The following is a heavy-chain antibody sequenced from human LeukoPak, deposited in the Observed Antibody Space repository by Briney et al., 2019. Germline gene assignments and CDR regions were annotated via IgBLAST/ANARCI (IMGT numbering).Heavy chain of an antibody. D-gene: IGHD6-19*01. CDR2: ISSSSSSTI. CDR3: ARSIAVAGGRYGMDV. Sequence: GGSLRLSCAASGFTFSSYSMNWVRQAPGKGLEWVSYISSSSSSTIYYADSVKGRFTISRDNAKNSLYLQMNSLRDEDTAVYYCARSIAVAGGRYGMDVWGQGTTVTVSS. J-gene: IGHJ6*02. V-gene: IGHV3-48*02. CDR1: GFTFSSYS.